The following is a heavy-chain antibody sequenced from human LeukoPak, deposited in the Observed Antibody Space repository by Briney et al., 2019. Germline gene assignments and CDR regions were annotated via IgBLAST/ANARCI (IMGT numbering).Heavy chain of an antibody. V-gene: IGHV3-23*01. CDR1: GLTFSRYA. CDR3: VKDRESGNGVWDAFDI. Sequence: PGGSLRLSCAASGLTFSRYAMSWARQAPGQGLEWVSSIGATDGLTNYADSVKGRFSISRDNSKNTLYLRMTDLRDEDTAVYYCVKDRESGNGVWDAFDIWGQGTTVIVSS. J-gene: IGHJ3*02. D-gene: IGHD1-26*01. CDR2: IGATDGLT.